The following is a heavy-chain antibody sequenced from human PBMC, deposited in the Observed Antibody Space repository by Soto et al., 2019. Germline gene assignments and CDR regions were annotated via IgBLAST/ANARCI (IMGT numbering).Heavy chain of an antibody. CDR2: IFSNDEK. D-gene: IGHD1-20*01. CDR1: GGPIRSYYW. Sequence: ETLSLTCAVSGGPIRSYYWSWIRQPPGKALEWLAHIFSNDEKSYSTSLKSRLTISKDTSKSQVVLTMTNMDPVDTATYYCARIVFGDNWNDGPLWGQGTLVTVSS. J-gene: IGHJ4*02. V-gene: IGHV2-26*01. CDR3: ARIVFGDNWNDGPL.